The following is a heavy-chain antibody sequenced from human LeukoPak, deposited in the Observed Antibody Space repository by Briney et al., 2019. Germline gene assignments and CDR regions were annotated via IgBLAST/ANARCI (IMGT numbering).Heavy chain of an antibody. CDR3: ARDSRGYDQWSDHAFDI. CDR2: ISAYNGNT. Sequence: ASVKVSCKASGYTFTSYGISWVRQAPGQGLEWMGWISAYNGNTNYAQKLQGRVTMTTDTSTSTAYMELRSLRSDDTAVYYCARDSRGYDQWSDHAFDIWGQGTMVTVSS. V-gene: IGHV1-18*01. CDR1: GYTFTSYG. D-gene: IGHD5-12*01. J-gene: IGHJ3*02.